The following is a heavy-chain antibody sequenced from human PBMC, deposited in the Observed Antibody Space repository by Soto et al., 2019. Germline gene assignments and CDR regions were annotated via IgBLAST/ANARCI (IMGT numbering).Heavy chain of an antibody. CDR3: ARDRYDTSGYYYSYGMDV. CDR1: GGSITSSNW. CDR2: ISYSGGT. V-gene: IGHV4-4*02. D-gene: IGHD3-22*01. J-gene: IGHJ6*02. Sequence: QVQLQESGPGLVKPSGTLSLTCAVSGGSITSSNWWSWVRQAPGKGLEWIGEISYSGGTNYNPSLKSRVTMSVDKSKNQFSLRLSSVTAADTAVYYCARDRYDTSGYYYSYGMDVWGQGTTVTVSS.